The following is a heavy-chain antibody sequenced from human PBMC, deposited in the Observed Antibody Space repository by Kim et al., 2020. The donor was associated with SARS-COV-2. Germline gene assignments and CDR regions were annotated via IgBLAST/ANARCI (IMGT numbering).Heavy chain of an antibody. CDR1: GGSISSSSYY. Sequence: SETLSLTCTVSGGSISSSSYYWGWIRQPPGKGLEWIGSIYYSGSTYYNPSLKSRVTISVDTSKNQFSLKLSSVTAADTAVYYCARHRGDGYNWSPSAFLDPWGQGTLVTVSS. J-gene: IGHJ5*02. CDR3: ARHRGDGYNWSPSAFLDP. CDR2: IYYSGST. V-gene: IGHV4-39*01. D-gene: IGHD5-12*01.